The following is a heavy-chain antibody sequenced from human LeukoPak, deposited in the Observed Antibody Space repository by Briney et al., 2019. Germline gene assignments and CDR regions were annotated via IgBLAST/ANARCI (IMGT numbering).Heavy chain of an antibody. CDR1: WPYISFVDYY. CDR3: TKDARYYYGSGSYYSDYFDF. CDR2: IYYSGNT. V-gene: IGHV4-30-4*01. D-gene: IGHD3-10*01. Sequence: SETLSFTCTVSWPYISFVDYYGNWIRQPPGKGLEWIGYIYYSGNTYYNPSLKSRVTIVVDTSKNQFSLKLSSVTAADTVVYYETKDARYYYGSGSYYSDYFDFWGQGILVTVSP. J-gene: IGHJ4*02.